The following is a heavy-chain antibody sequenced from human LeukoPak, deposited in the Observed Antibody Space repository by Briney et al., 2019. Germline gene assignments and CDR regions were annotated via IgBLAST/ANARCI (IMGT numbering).Heavy chain of an antibody. CDR1: GGSISSYY. Sequence: PSETLPLTCTVSGGSISSYYWSWIRQPPGKGLEWIGYIYYSGSTNYNPSLKSRVTISVDTSKNQFSLKLSSVTAADTAVYYCASQTDSSGYYSSFDYWGQGTLVTVSS. CDR2: IYYSGST. CDR3: ASQTDSSGYYSSFDY. D-gene: IGHD3-22*01. J-gene: IGHJ4*02. V-gene: IGHV4-59*01.